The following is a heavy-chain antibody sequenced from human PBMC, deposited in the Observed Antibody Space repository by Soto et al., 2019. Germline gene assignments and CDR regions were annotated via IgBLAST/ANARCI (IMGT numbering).Heavy chain of an antibody. Sequence: QVQLVESGGGVVQPGRSLRLSCVASGFTFSNYGMHWVRQAPGKGLEWVAVIWYDGSKKYYADSVKGRFTTSRDNSKNTLFLQMNSLRVEDTAMYCCAKDRGRQGGFDMWGQGRVVTVSS. J-gene: IGHJ3*02. CDR3: AKDRGRQGGFDM. V-gene: IGHV3-33*06. D-gene: IGHD3-10*01. CDR1: GFTFSNYG. CDR2: IWYDGSKK.